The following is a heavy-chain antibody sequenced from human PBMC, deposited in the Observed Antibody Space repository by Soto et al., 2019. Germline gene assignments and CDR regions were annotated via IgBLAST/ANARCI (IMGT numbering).Heavy chain of an antibody. CDR2: IYYSGST. V-gene: IGHV4-59*12. CDR1: GGSISSYY. D-gene: IGHD4-17*01. CDR3: GRVPSGDYPPYNWFDP. Sequence: PSETLSLTCTVSGGSISSYYWSWIRQPPGKGLEWIGEIYYSGSTNYNPSLKSRVTISVDTSKNQFSLKLSSVTAADTAVYYCGRVPSGDYPPYNWFDPWGQGTLVTVSS. J-gene: IGHJ5*02.